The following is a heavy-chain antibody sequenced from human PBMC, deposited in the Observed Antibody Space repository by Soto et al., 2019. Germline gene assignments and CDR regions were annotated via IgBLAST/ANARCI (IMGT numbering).Heavy chain of an antibody. CDR3: ARDVYGNYDY. D-gene: IGHD4-17*01. Sequence: GGSLRLSCAASGFTFSSYWMHWVRQAPGKGLVWVSRISSDGTDNIYADSVKGRFTISRDNAKNTLYLQTDSLRVEDTAVYYCARDVYGNYDYWGQGTLVTVSS. V-gene: IGHV3-74*01. J-gene: IGHJ4*02. CDR2: ISSDGTDN. CDR1: GFTFSSYW.